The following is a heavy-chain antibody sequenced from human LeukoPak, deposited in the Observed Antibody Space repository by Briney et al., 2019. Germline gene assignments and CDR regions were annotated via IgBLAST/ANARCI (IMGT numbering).Heavy chain of an antibody. V-gene: IGHV3-74*01. Sequence: GGSLRLSCTPSGFIINSYCMHGVRQAPGKGLVWVSRINSDESSRNYADSVKGRFTISRDNAKNTLYLQMNSLRVEDTAVYYCVRGPALKIRDGMSVCKQQTTVTVSS. J-gene: IGHJ6*01. CDR3: VRGPALKIRDGMSV. CDR2: INSDESSR. CDR1: GFIINSYC.